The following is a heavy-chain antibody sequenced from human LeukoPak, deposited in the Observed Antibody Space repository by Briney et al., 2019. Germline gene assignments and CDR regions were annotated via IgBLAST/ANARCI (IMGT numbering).Heavy chain of an antibody. CDR2: IYYSGST. CDR3: ARHKEDGKRVTRRVDYFDY. CDR1: GGSISSYY. V-gene: IGHV4-59*08. Sequence: SETLSLTCTVSGGSISSYYWSWIRQPPGKGLEWIGYIYYSGSTNYNPSLKSRVTISVDTSKNQFSLKLSSVTAADTAVYYCARHKEDGKRVTRRVDYFDYWGQGTLVTVSS. J-gene: IGHJ4*02. D-gene: IGHD4-11*01.